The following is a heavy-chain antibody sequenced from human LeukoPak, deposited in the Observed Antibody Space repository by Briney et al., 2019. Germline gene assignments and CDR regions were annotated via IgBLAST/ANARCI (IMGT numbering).Heavy chain of an antibody. CDR2: ILPIFGTA. V-gene: IGHV1-69*13. CDR3: ASGKAVAGPYYFDY. J-gene: IGHJ4*02. D-gene: IGHD6-19*01. Sequence: GASVKVSCKASGYTFTGRYIHWMRQAPGQGLEWMGGILPIFGTANYAQKFQGRVTITADESTSTAYMELSSLRSEDTAVYYCASGKAVAGPYYFDYWGQGTLVTVSS. CDR1: GYTFTGRY.